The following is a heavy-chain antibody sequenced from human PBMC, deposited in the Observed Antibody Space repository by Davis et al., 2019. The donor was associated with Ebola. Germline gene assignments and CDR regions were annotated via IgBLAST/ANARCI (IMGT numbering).Heavy chain of an antibody. CDR2: IWYDGSNK. J-gene: IGHJ2*01. CDR3: ARSPTRYGDYTEGWYFDL. Sequence: PGGSLRLSCAASGFTFSSYGMHWVRQAPGKGLEWVAVIWYDGSNKYYADSVKGRFTISRDNSKNTLYLQMNSLRAEDTAVYYCARSPTRYGDYTEGWYFDLWGRGTLVTVSS. D-gene: IGHD4-17*01. CDR1: GFTFSSYG. V-gene: IGHV3-33*01.